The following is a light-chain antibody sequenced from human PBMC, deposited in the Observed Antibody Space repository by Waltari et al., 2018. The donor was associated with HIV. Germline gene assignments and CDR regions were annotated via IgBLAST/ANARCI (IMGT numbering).Light chain of an antibody. CDR1: QSIRTW. Sequence: DVQMTQSPSTLSASIGDRVTITCRASQSIRTWLAWYQQKPRKAPKLLIYKASSLQSGVPLRFSGTGSGTEFTLTISSLQPDDVATYHCQQYDSFPWTFGQGTKVEVK. CDR2: KAS. V-gene: IGKV1-5*03. J-gene: IGKJ1*01. CDR3: QQYDSFPWT.